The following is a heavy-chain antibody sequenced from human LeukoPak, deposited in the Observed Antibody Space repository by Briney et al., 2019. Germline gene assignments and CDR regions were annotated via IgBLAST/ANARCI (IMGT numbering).Heavy chain of an antibody. V-gene: IGHV3-21*01. CDR1: GFTFSHYT. J-gene: IGHJ5*01. CDR3: ARALDSGWLDS. Sequence: GGSLRLSCAASGFTFSHYTMNWVRQAPGKGLEWVSSISSSSSYKYYADSVKGRFTISRDNAKNSLFLQMNSLRAEDTAVYYCARALDSGWLDSWGQGNLVTVSS. CDR2: ISSSSSYK. D-gene: IGHD6-19*01.